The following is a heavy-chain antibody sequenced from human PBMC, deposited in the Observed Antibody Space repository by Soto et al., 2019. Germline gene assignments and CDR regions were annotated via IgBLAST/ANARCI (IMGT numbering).Heavy chain of an antibody. D-gene: IGHD2-8*01. V-gene: IGHV4-31*03. Sequence: QVQLQESGPGLVKPSQTLSLTCTVSGGSINSGAYYWNWILQHPGKGLEWIGYIHFSGSTYYNPSLKSRVAISTDTSNNQFSLRLSSVTAADTAVYYCARDQGVSYFDSWGQGALVTVSS. CDR2: IHFSGST. CDR1: GGSINSGAYY. J-gene: IGHJ4*02. CDR3: ARDQGVSYFDS.